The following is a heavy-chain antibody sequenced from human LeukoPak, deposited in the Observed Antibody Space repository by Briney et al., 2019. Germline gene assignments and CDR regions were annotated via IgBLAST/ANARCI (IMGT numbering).Heavy chain of an antibody. CDR1: GFTFSGYA. Sequence: GRSLRLSCAASGFTFSGYAMYWVRQAPGKGLEWVAVISNDGNNKYYADSVKGRFTTSRDNSKNTLYLQMNSLRAEDTAVYYCASDFRSYNIRWCLDYWGQGTLVTVSS. D-gene: IGHD2-8*02. CDR3: ASDFRSYNIRWCLDY. J-gene: IGHJ4*02. V-gene: IGHV3-30-3*01. CDR2: ISNDGNNK.